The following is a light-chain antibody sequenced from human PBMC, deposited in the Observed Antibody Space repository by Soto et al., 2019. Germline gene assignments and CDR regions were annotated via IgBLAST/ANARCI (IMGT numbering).Light chain of an antibody. Sequence: QSALAQPASVSGSPGHSITISCTGTSSGVGAYNYVSWYHQHHPGKAPELIIYDVTDRPSGVSTRFSGSKSGNTASLTISGLQAEDEGDYYCSSYANVNTVIVGGGTTLTVL. CDR2: DVT. V-gene: IGLV2-14*01. CDR3: SSYANVNTVI. CDR1: SSGVGAYNY. J-gene: IGLJ2*01.